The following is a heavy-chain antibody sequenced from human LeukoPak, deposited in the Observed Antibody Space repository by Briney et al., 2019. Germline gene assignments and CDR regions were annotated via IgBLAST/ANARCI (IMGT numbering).Heavy chain of an antibody. CDR2: IKQDASEK. Sequence: QPSETLSLTCTVSGGSISSYYWSWVRQAPGKGLEGVANIKQDASEKYYVDSVRGRFIISRDNAKNSLSLQMNSLRAEDTAVYYCARYGYGSGSYYFDYWGQGTLVTVSS. CDR1: GGSISSYY. J-gene: IGHJ4*02. CDR3: ARYGYGSGSYYFDY. D-gene: IGHD3-10*01. V-gene: IGHV3-7*01.